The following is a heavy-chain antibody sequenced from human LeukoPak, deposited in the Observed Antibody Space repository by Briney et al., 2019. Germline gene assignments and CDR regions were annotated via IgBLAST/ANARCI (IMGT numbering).Heavy chain of an antibody. Sequence: GGSLRLSCAASGFTFSSYWMSWVRQAPGKGLEWVANIKQDGSEKYYVDSVKGRFTISRDNSKNTLYLQMNSLRAEDTAVYYCARASYYDFWSGYYTPGYFDYWGQGTLVTVSS. CDR3: ARASYYDFWSGYYTPGYFDY. J-gene: IGHJ4*02. V-gene: IGHV3-7*03. D-gene: IGHD3-3*01. CDR1: GFTFSSYW. CDR2: IKQDGSEK.